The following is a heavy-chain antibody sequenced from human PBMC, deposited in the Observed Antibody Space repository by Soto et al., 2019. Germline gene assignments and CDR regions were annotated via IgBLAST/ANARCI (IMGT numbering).Heavy chain of an antibody. Sequence: GESLKISCKGSGYSFANYWIAWGRQMPGKGLEWMGISYPSDSDTRYRPSFQGQVTISADKSISTAFLQWSSLKASDTAIYYCARQNSYGYYYYGMDVWGQGTPVTVSS. CDR3: ARQNSYGYYYYGMDV. J-gene: IGHJ6*02. CDR1: GYSFANYW. D-gene: IGHD5-18*01. V-gene: IGHV5-51*01. CDR2: SYPSDSDT.